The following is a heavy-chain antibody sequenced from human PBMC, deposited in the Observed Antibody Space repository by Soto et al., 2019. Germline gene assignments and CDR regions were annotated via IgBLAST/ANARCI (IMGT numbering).Heavy chain of an antibody. CDR1: GFTADDYA. Sequence: GGSLRLSCVASGFTADDYAMHWVRQGPGKGLVWVSRINSDGSRTSYADSVKGRFTISRDNAKNTLYLQMNTLRAEDTAVYYCARVYYYDGSVDRYFDNWGQGTLVTVS. D-gene: IGHD3-22*01. J-gene: IGHJ4*02. CDR2: INSDGSRT. CDR3: ARVYYYDGSVDRYFDN. V-gene: IGHV3-74*01.